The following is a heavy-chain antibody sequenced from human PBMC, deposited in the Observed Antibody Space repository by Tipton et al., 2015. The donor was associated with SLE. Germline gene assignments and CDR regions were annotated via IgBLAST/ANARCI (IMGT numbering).Heavy chain of an antibody. Sequence: SLRLSCAASGFTFSGSAMHWVRQASGKGLEWVGRIRSKANSYATAYAASVKGRFTISRDDSKNTAYLQMNSLRAEDTAVYYCAKPLRIFGVAYWYFDLWGRGTLVTVSS. CDR3: AKPLRIFGVAYWYFDL. CDR1: GFTFSGSA. D-gene: IGHD3-3*01. CDR2: IRSKANSYAT. J-gene: IGHJ2*01. V-gene: IGHV3-73*01.